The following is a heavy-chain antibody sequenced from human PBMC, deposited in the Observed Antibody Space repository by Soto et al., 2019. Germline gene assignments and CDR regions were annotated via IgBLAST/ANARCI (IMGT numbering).Heavy chain of an antibody. CDR1: GASISGFY. D-gene: IGHD1-1*01. CDR3: VRDGTKTLRDWFDP. V-gene: IGHV4-4*07. Sequence: ASETLSLTCTVSGASISGFYWSWIRKSAGKGLEWIGRIYATGTTDYNPSLKSRVMMSVDTSKKQFSLKLRSVTAADTAVYYCVRDGTKTLRDWFDPWGQGMSVTVSS. CDR2: IYATGTT. J-gene: IGHJ5*02.